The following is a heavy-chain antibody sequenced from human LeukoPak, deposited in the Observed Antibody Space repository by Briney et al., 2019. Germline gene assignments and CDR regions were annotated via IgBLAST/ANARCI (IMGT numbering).Heavy chain of an antibody. Sequence: ASVKVSCKASGGTFSGYAISWVRQAPGQGLEWMGGIIPIFGTANYAQKFQGRVTITADKSTSTAYMERSSLRSEDTAVYYCASGDYDYVWGSYRDLDYWGQGTLVTVSS. CDR1: GGTFSGYA. J-gene: IGHJ4*02. D-gene: IGHD3-16*02. CDR2: IIPIFGTA. CDR3: ASGDYDYVWGSYRDLDY. V-gene: IGHV1-69*06.